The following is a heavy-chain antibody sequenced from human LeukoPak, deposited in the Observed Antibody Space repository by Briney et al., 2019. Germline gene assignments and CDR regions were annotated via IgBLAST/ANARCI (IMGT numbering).Heavy chain of an antibody. Sequence: SETLSLTCTVPGGSIRSYYWSWIRQPAGKGLEWIGRIYTSGSTNYNPSLKSRVTISVDTSKNQFSLKLSSVTAADTAVYYCARDYVAVAGSEYYYYMDVWGKGTTVTVSS. J-gene: IGHJ6*03. V-gene: IGHV4-4*07. CDR2: IYTSGST. CDR1: GGSIRSYY. D-gene: IGHD6-19*01. CDR3: ARDYVAVAGSEYYYYMDV.